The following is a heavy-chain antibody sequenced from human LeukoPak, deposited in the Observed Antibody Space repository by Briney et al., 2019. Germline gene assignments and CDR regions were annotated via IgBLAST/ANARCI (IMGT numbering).Heavy chain of an antibody. CDR3: AKDSHSWSRDY. Sequence: PGGSLRLSCAASGFTFGSDSMTWVRQAPGKGLEWVSLIDSNSNFMNYADSVRGRFTISRDNAKKSLYLEMNSLRAEDTAVYYCAKDSHSWSRDYWGQGTLVTVSS. J-gene: IGHJ4*02. D-gene: IGHD6-13*01. CDR1: GFTFGSDS. V-gene: IGHV3-21*01. CDR2: IDSNSNFM.